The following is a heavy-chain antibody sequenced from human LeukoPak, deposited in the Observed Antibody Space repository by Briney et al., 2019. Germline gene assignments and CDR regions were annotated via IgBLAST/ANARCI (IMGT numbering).Heavy chain of an antibody. J-gene: IGHJ5*02. CDR1: GGSISSYY. CDR2: IFTSGWT. CDR3: ATSHDVKTAPYDL. D-gene: IGHD2-21*01. V-gene: IGHV4-4*09. Sequence: KPSETLSLTCTVSGGSISSYYWSWVRQSPGKGLEWIGYIFTSGWTDYNPSLKSRVTMSVDTSRNQLSMELRFPTAADTAAYYCATSHDVKTAPYDLWGQGTLVTVSS.